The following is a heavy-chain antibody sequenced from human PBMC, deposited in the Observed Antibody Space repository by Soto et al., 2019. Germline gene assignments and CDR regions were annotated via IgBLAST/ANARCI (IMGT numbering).Heavy chain of an antibody. CDR2: IIPIFGTA. J-gene: IGHJ6*02. V-gene: IGHV1-69*01. CDR3: ARGGRGVTTFYYYYYYGMDV. D-gene: IGHD4-17*01. CDR1: GGTFSSYA. Sequence: QVQLVQSGAEVKKPGSSVKVSCKASGGTFSSYAISWVRQAPGQGLEWMGGIIPIFGTANYAQKFQGRVTTTADASTSTAYMELSSLRSEDTAVYYCARGGRGVTTFYYYYYYGMDVWGQGTTVTVSS.